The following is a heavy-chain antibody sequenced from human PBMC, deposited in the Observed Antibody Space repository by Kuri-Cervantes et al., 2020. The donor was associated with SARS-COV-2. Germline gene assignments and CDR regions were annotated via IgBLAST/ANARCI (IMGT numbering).Heavy chain of an antibody. D-gene: IGHD2-21*01. CDR1: GYTFTSYG. CDR3: ARGLLSNSVLWWNAGEAFDI. J-gene: IGHJ3*02. V-gene: IGHV1-18*01. Sequence: ASVKVSCKASGYTFTSYGISWVRQAPGQGLEWMGWISAYNGNTNYAQKLQGRVTMTTDTSTSTAYMELSSLRSEDTAVYYCARGLLSNSVLWWNAGEAFDIWGQGTMVTVSS. CDR2: ISAYNGNT.